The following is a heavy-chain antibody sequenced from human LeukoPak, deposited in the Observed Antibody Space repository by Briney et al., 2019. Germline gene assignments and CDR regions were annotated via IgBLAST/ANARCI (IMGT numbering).Heavy chain of an antibody. D-gene: IGHD1-26*01. J-gene: IGHJ4*02. CDR3: ATKSGNYYNY. CDR1: GFTFSSYW. CDR2: IKQDGSEK. Sequence: GGSLRLSCAASGFTFSSYWMSWVRQAPGKGLEWVANIKQDGSEKYYVDSVKGRFTISRDNAKKSLYLQINSLRAEDTAVYFCATKSGNYYNYWGQGSLVTVSS. V-gene: IGHV3-7*03.